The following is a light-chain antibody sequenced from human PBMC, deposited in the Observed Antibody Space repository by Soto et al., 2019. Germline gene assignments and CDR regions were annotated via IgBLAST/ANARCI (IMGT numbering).Light chain of an antibody. V-gene: IGKV1-5*03. CDR3: QQYNSYPRWT. J-gene: IGKJ1*01. CDR2: KAS. Sequence: DIQMTQSPSTLSASVGDRVTITCRASQSISSWLAWYQPKPGKAPKLLIYKASSLESGVPSRFSGSGSGTEFTLTISSLQPDDFATYYCQQYNSYPRWTFGQGTKVEIK. CDR1: QSISSW.